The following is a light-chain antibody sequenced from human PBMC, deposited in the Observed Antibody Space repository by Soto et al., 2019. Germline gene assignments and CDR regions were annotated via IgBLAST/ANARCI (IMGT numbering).Light chain of an antibody. V-gene: IGKV3-20*01. J-gene: IGKJ5*01. Sequence: EIVCTQSPATRSFYPVEIATLSCRATENLRTFLAWYQQKPGQAPRLLIYDASSRATGIPDRFSGSGSGTDFTLTISRLEPEDFALYYCQQYGTSPITFGQGTRLEIK. CDR2: DAS. CDR1: ENLRTF. CDR3: QQYGTSPIT.